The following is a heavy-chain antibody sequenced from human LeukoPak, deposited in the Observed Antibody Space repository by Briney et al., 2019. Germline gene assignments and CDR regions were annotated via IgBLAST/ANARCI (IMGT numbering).Heavy chain of an antibody. CDR2: IYYSGST. CDR3: ANFDSSGYFGFDY. V-gene: IGHV4-31*03. Sequence: PSETLSLTCTVSGGSISSGGYSWSWLRQHPGKGLEWIGYIYYSGSTYYNPSLKSRVTISVDTSKNQFSLKLSSVTAADTAVYYCANFDSSGYFGFDYWGQGTLVTVSS. D-gene: IGHD3-22*01. CDR1: GGSISSGGYS. J-gene: IGHJ4*02.